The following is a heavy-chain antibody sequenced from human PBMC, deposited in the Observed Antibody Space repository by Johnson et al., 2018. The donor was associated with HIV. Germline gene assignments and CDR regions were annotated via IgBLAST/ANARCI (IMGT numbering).Heavy chain of an antibody. CDR3: ARACRDGYTCDAYDI. V-gene: IGHV3-74*02. D-gene: IGHD5-24*01. CDR1: GLTFSNYW. CDR2: INTDGNST. Sequence: EVQLVESGGGLVQPGGSLRLSCAASGLTFSNYWMHWVRQAPGKGLVWVSRINTDGNSTNYADSVKGRFTISRDNAKNIMYLQMNSLRAGDTAVYYCARACRDGYTCDAYDIWGQGTMVTVSS. J-gene: IGHJ3*02.